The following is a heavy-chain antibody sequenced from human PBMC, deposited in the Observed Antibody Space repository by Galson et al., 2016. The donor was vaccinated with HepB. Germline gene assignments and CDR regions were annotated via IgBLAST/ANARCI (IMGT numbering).Heavy chain of an antibody. Sequence: SLRLSCAASGFSFSNYGMHWVRQAPGKGLEWVAVLWYDGSNKYYADSVKGRLTISRDNSKNTLYLQMNSLRAEDTAVYFCAKDYSGSDPIYYFDYWGQGTLSPSPQ. J-gene: IGHJ4*02. CDR2: LWYDGSNK. V-gene: IGHV3-33*06. CDR3: AKDYSGSDPIYYFDY. CDR1: GFSFSNYG. D-gene: IGHD1-26*01.